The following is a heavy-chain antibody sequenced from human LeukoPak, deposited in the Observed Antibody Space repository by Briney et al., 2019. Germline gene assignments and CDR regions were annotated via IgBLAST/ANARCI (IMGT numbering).Heavy chain of an antibody. V-gene: IGHV1-2*02. J-gene: IGHJ6*02. Sequence: ASVKVSCKASGYTFTGYYMYWVRQAPGQGLEWMGWINPNSGGTNYAQKFQGRVTMTRDTSISTAYMELSRLRSDDTAVYYCASQTYCSGGSCYSHPVDVWGQGTTVTVSS. CDR3: ASQTYCSGGSCYSHPVDV. D-gene: IGHD2-15*01. CDR2: INPNSGGT. CDR1: GYTFTGYY.